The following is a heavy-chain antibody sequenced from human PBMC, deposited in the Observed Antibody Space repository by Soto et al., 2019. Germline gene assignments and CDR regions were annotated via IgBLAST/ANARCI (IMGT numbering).Heavy chain of an antibody. Sequence: SETLSLTCGVFGGSFSGYYWTWICQPPGKGLEWIGEINHSGSTNYNPSLKSRVIISIDTSKNHFSLKLPAVTAADTAVYFCPRGFRREYNYGLSPRYYYYGMDVCAQGTPVTVYS. V-gene: IGHV4-34*01. CDR3: PRGFRREYNYGLSPRYYYYGMDV. D-gene: IGHD3-10*01. J-gene: IGHJ6*02. CDR2: INHSGST. CDR1: GGSFSGYY.